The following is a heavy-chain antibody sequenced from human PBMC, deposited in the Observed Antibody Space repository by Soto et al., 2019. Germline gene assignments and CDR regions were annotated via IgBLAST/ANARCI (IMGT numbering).Heavy chain of an antibody. CDR2: IYYIGAY. V-gene: IGHV4-59*02. D-gene: IGHD1-7*01. CDR3: ARTPETRDWLDP. CDR1: GASVSSYY. Sequence: QVQLQQSGPGLVRPSETLSLSCSVSGASVSSYYWSWVRQPPGKGLEWIGYIYYIGAYNYNPSLKSRVTISLDTSKNQFSLKLTSVTAVDTAVYYCARTPETRDWLDPWGQGTLVTVSS. J-gene: IGHJ5*02.